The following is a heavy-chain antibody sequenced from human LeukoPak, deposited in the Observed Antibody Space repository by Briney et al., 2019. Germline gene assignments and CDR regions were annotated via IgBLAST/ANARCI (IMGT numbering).Heavy chain of an antibody. CDR1: GFTFSDYY. V-gene: IGHV3-11*01. J-gene: IGHJ3*02. CDR2: ISSSGSTI. Sequence: KAGGSLRLSCAASGFTFSDYYMSWIRQAPGKGLEWVSYISSSGSTIYYADSVKGRFTISRDNAKNSLYLQMNSLRAEDTALYYCAKDIDGYNSAFDIWGQGTMVTVSS. D-gene: IGHD5-24*01. CDR3: AKDIDGYNSAFDI.